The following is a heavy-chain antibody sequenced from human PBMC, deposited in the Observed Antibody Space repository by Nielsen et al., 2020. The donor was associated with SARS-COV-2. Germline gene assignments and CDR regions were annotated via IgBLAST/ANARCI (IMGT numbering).Heavy chain of an antibody. D-gene: IGHD4-11*01. CDR2: ISYDGSNK. J-gene: IGHJ4*02. CDR3: AREGVVTTEYYFDY. Sequence: GGSLRLSCAASGFTFSSYGMHWVRQAPGKGLEWVAVISYDGSNKYHADSVKGRFTISRDNSENTLYLQMNSLRAEDTAVYYCAREGVVTTEYYFDYWGQGTLVTVSS. CDR1: GFTFSSYG. V-gene: IGHV3-33*05.